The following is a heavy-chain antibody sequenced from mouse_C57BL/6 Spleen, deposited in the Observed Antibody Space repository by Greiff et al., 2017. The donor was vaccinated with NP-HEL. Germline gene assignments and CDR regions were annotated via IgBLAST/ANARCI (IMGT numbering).Heavy chain of an antibody. J-gene: IGHJ2*01. Sequence: VQLQQTRTGLVKPGASVKMSCKASGYTFTDYYMHWVKQSHGKSLEWIGYIYPNNGGNGYNQKFKGKATLTVDKSSSTAYMELRSLTSEDSAVYYCAITTVVGNYFDYWGQGTTLTVSS. V-gene: IGHV1-34*01. CDR1: GYTFTDYY. CDR3: AITTVVGNYFDY. D-gene: IGHD1-1*01. CDR2: IYPNNGGN.